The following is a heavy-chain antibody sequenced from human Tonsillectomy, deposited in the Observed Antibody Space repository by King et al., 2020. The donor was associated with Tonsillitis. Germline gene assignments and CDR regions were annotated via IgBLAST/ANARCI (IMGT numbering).Heavy chain of an antibody. Sequence: QLVQSGGGLVQPGGSLRLSCAASGFTFEVYARHWVRQAPGKGLEWVSGVIWDSGIIGYADSMKGRFTISRDNAKNSLYLQMNSLRAEETALYYCAKGACFGSTTTSCPIDYWGQGTLVTVSS. D-gene: IGHD2-2*01. CDR3: AKGACFGSTTTSCPIDY. V-gene: IGHV3-9*01. J-gene: IGHJ4*02. CDR1: GFTFEVYA. CDR2: VIWDSGII.